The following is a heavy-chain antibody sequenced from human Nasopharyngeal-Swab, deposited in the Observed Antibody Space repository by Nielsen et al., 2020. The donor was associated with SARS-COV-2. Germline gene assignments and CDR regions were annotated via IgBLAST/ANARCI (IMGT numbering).Heavy chain of an antibody. V-gene: IGHV4-61*02. CDR3: ARDLAARSPSWFDP. CDR2: IYTSGST. CDR1: GGSISSGSYY. D-gene: IGHD6-6*01. J-gene: IGHJ5*02. Sequence: SETLSLTCTVSGGSISSGSYYWSWIRQPAGKGLEWIGRIYTSGSTNYNPSLKSRVTMSVDTSKNQFSLKLSSVTAADTAVYYCARDLAARSPSWFDPWGQGTLVTVSS.